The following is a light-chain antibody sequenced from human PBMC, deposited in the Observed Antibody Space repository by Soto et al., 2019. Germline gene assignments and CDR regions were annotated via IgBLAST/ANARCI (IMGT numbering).Light chain of an antibody. CDR3: QQYNSYST. CDR2: DAS. V-gene: IGKV1-5*01. Sequence: DIQMTQSPSTPSASVGDRVTITCRASQSISSWLAWYQQKPGKAPKLLIYDASSLESGVPSRFSGSGSGTEFTLTISSLQPDDFATYYCQQYNSYSTFGPGTKVDIK. J-gene: IGKJ3*01. CDR1: QSISSW.